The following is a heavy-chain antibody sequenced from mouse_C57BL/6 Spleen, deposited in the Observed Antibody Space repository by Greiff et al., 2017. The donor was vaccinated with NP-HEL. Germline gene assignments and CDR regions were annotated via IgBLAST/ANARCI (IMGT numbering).Heavy chain of an antibody. CDR3: GKHAMDD. V-gene: IGHV1-85*01. CDR1: GYTFTSYD. J-gene: IGHJ4*01. Sequence: QVQLQQSGPELVKPGASVKLSCKASGYTFTSYDINWVKQRPGQGLEWIGWIYPRGGSTKYNAKFKGKATLTADTSSSTAYMELHSLTSEDSAVYFCGKHAMDDWGQGTSVTVSS. CDR2: IYPRGGST.